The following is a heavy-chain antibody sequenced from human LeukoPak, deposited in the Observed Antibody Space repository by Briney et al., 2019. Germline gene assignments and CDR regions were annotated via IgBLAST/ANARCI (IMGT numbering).Heavy chain of an antibody. V-gene: IGHV4-34*01. Sequence: PSETLSLTCSVYGGSFSDYFWSWIRQSPGKGLEWFGEIDDGGNTNYNPSLMSRVIVSMEKSKKQFSLVMRSVAAADTAVYYCARFSRITWGDWGDAFDIWGQGTTVIVSS. CDR3: ARFSRITWGDWGDAFDI. CDR1: GGSFSDYF. D-gene: IGHD2-21*02. J-gene: IGHJ3*02. CDR2: IDDGGNT.